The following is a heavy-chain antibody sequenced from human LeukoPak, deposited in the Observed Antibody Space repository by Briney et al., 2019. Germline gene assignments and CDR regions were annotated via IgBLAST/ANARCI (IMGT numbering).Heavy chain of an antibody. CDR2: INAGNGNT. CDR3: ARRFYYGSGSYYHDAFDI. J-gene: IGHJ3*02. Sequence: ASVKVSCKASGYTFTSYAMHWVRQAPGQRLEWMGWINAGNGNTKYSQKFQGRVTITRDTSASTAYMELSSLRSEDTAVYYCARRFYYGSGSYYHDAFDIWGQGTTVTVSS. CDR1: GYTFTSYA. V-gene: IGHV1-3*01. D-gene: IGHD3-10*01.